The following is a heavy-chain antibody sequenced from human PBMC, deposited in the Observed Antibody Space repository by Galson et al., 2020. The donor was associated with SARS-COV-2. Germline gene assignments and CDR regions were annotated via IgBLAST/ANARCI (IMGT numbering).Heavy chain of an antibody. J-gene: IGHJ2*01. V-gene: IGHV3-23*01. Sequence: GESLKISCAASGIIFDSYAMGWVRQDPGKGLEWVSTVSDSGAGRFYEDSVKGRLTISRDNSKNTLYLHLNGLTAEDTAIYYCAKGSGRSGWYFDIWGQGTLVTVSS. CDR3: AKGSGRSGWYFDI. CDR2: VSDSGAGR. D-gene: IGHD1-26*01. CDR1: GIIFDSYA.